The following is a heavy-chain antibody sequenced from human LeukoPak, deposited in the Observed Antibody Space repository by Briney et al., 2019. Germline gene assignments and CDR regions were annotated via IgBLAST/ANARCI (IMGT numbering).Heavy chain of an antibody. V-gene: IGHV3-23*01. CDR1: GFTFRTSA. J-gene: IGHJ4*02. D-gene: IGHD6-13*01. CDR2: VGTDSDT. Sequence: GGSLRLSCAASGFTFRTSAFSWVRQSPGRGLEWVSTVGTDSDTYYADSVKGRFTISRDNSKNTVYLQMTGLRADDAAVYYCAKKTPGIHPFDSWGQGTLVTVSP. CDR3: AKKTPGIHPFDS.